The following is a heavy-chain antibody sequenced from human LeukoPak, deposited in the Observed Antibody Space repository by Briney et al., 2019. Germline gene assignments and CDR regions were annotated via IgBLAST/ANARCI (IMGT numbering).Heavy chain of an antibody. Sequence: GGSLRLSCAASGFTFSSYWMSWVRQAPGKGLEWVANIKQDGSEKYYVDSVKGRFTISRDNAKNSLYLQMNSLRAEDTAVYYCARAGYRSGGSCRRKNYYYGMDVWGQGTTVTVSS. CDR3: ARAGYRSGGSCRRKNYYYGMDV. CDR2: IKQDGSEK. D-gene: IGHD2-15*01. V-gene: IGHV3-7*01. J-gene: IGHJ6*02. CDR1: GFTFSSYW.